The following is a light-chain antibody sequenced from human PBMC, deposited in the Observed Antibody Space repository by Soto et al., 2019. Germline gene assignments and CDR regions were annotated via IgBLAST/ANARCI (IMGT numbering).Light chain of an antibody. CDR2: GAS. CDR3: QTYNSAPLT. CDR1: QDINNY. Sequence: DIQMTQSPSSLSASVGDRVTITCRASQDINNYLAWYQQKPGKVPKLLIYGASTLHSGVPSRFSGSGSGTDFTLTISRLQPGEGATDDCQTYNSAPLTFGGGTKVDIK. V-gene: IGKV1-27*01. J-gene: IGKJ4*01.